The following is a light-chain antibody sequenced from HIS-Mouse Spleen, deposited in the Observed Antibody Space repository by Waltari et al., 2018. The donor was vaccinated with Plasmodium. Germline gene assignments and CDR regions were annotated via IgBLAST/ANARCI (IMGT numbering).Light chain of an antibody. Sequence: QSALTQPAPVSGSPGQSITTSCTGPSSDVGSYNLVSWYQQHTGKAPKLMIYEGSKRPSGVSNRFSGSKSGNTASLTISGLQAEDEADYYCCSYAGSSTFVVFGGGTKLTVL. CDR1: SSDVGSYNL. V-gene: IGLV2-23*03. CDR2: EGS. CDR3: CSYAGSSTFVV. J-gene: IGLJ2*01.